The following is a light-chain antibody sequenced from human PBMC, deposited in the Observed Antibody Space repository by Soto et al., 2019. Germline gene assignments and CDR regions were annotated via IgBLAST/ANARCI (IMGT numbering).Light chain of an antibody. V-gene: IGLV1-51*01. CDR1: SSNIGNNY. CDR3: GTWDSSLSDVV. CDR2: DNN. J-gene: IGLJ2*01. Sequence: QSVLTQPPSVSAAPGQKVTISCSGGSSNIGNNYVSWYQQLPGTAPKLLIYDNNKRPSGIPDRFSGSKSGTSATLGITGLQTGDDADYYCGTWDSSLSDVVFGGGTQLSVL.